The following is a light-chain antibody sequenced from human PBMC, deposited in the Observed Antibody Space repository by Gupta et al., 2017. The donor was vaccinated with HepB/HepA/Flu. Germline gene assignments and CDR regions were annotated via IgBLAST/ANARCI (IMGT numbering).Light chain of an antibody. CDR1: QSVSRN. CDR2: GAS. J-gene: IGKJ2*04. V-gene: IGKV3-15*01. Sequence: EIVMTQCPATLSVPPGERATLSCMVSQSVSRNLALYQQKPGQAPMLLISGASTRATGSTARSSGSGDGTEFTLTISSRQTEDSAVYYSQQEKNGHPLRSFGEGTKMEIK. CDR3: QQEKNGHPLRS.